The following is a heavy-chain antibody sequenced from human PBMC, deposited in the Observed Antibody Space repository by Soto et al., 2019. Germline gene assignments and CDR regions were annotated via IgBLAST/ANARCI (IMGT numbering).Heavy chain of an antibody. CDR1: GNTVPNYA. CDR3: ARGWKYVDY. D-gene: IGHD1-1*01. CDR2: ISGYNGKT. Sequence: ASVNVSCKASGNTVPNYAIHWVRQAPGQRLEWMGWISGYNGKTNYAQKVQDRVTMTTDTSTSTVYMELRSLRSDDTAVYYCARGWKYVDYWGQGTLVTVSS. V-gene: IGHV1-18*01. J-gene: IGHJ4*02.